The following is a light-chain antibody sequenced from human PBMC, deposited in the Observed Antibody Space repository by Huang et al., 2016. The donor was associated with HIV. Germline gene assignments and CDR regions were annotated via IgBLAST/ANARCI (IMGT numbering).Light chain of an antibody. CDR2: AAS. J-gene: IGKJ4*01. V-gene: IGKV1-27*01. CDR3: QKYDNAPLT. CDR1: QAIYNY. Sequence: DIQLTQSPSSLSAFVGDRVTITCRASQAIYNYLAWYQQKPGKVPKLLIYAASTRQAGVPSRFGGGGSTTDFSLTISSLQPEDVATYYCQKYDNAPLTFGGGTTVEIK.